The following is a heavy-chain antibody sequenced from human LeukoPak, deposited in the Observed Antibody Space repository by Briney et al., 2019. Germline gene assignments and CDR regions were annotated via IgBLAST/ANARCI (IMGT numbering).Heavy chain of an antibody. CDR3: ARDIPALFDC. Sequence: ASVKVSCKASGYIFTSYGITWVRQAPGQGLEWMGWISAYNGHTNYAHKFQGRVTLTTDTSTTTAYMELRSLRSDDTAIYYCARDIPALFDCWGQGTLVTVSS. J-gene: IGHJ4*02. V-gene: IGHV1-18*01. CDR2: ISAYNGHT. CDR1: GYIFTSYG. D-gene: IGHD2-2*01.